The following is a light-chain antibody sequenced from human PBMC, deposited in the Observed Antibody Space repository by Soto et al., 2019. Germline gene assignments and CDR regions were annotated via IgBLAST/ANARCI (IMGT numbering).Light chain of an antibody. J-gene: IGKJ3*01. CDR2: DAS. CDR1: QSISSW. V-gene: IGKV1-5*01. CDR3: QQYNSYSS. Sequence: DIQMTQSPSTLSASVGDRVTITCRASQSISSWLAWYQQKPGKAPKLLIYDASSLESGVPSRFSGSGSGTEFTLTISSLQPDDFATYYCQQYNSYSSFGPGTKLDI.